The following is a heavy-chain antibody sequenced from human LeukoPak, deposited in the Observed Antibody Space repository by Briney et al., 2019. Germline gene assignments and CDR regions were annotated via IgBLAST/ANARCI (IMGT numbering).Heavy chain of an antibody. V-gene: IGHV1-18*04. Sequence: GASVKVSCKASGYTFTGYYMHWVRQAPGQGLEWMGWINAFNTNTNSAQNLQGRVTMTTDTSTSTAYLELRSLRSDDTAIYYCARDRSGYEGGDFWGQGTLVTVSS. D-gene: IGHD5-12*01. CDR1: GYTFTGYY. CDR2: INAFNTNT. CDR3: ARDRSGYEGGDF. J-gene: IGHJ4*02.